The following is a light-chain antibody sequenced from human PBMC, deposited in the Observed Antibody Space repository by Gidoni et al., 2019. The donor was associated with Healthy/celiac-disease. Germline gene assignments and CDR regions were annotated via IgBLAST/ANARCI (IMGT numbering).Light chain of an antibody. CDR1: SSDVGGYNY. V-gene: IGLV2-11*01. CDR3: CSYAGSYTFDVV. Sequence: QSALTQPRSVSGSPGQSVTITCTGTSSDVGGYNYVAWYQQHPGKAPKIMINDVSKLPSRVPDRFSGSKSGNTASLTISGLQAEDEADYYCCSYAGSYTFDVVFGGGTKLTVL. CDR2: DVS. J-gene: IGLJ2*01.